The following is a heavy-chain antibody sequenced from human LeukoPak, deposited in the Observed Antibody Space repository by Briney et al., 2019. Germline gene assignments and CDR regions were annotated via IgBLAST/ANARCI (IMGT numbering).Heavy chain of an antibody. D-gene: IGHD1-26*01. CDR2: IYHSGST. CDR3: ARGATSGSYESDY. V-gene: IGHV4-38-2*01. CDR1: GYSISSGYY. J-gene: IGHJ4*02. Sequence: KPSETLSLTCAVSGYSISSGYYWGWIRQPPGKGLEWIGNIYHSGSTYYNPSLKSRLTISVDTSKNQFSLKLNSVTAADTALYYCARGATSGSYESDYWGQGTLVTVSS.